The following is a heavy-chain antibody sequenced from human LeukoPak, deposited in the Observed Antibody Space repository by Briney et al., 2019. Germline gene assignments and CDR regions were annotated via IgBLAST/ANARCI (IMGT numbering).Heavy chain of an antibody. J-gene: IGHJ6*03. CDR2: IYSGGST. Sequence: GGSLRLSCVASGFTVSSNYMSWVRQAPGKGLEWVSVIYSGGSTYYADSVKGRFTISRDNSKNTLYLQKNSLRAEDTAVYYCASGSGSYRTPYYYMDVWGTGTTVTVSS. V-gene: IGHV3-53*01. CDR3: ASGSGSYRTPYYYMDV. D-gene: IGHD3-10*01. CDR1: GFTVSSNY.